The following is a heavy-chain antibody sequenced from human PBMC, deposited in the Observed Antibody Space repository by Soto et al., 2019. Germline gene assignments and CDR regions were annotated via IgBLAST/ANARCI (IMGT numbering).Heavy chain of an antibody. CDR2: IYHTGTT. V-gene: IGHV4-4*02. D-gene: IGHD3-3*01. J-gene: IGHJ6*02. CDR1: GDFISSNNW. Sequence: QVQLRESSPGLVKPSVTLSLTCAVSGDFISSNNWGTLVRQAPGTVLEWIGEIYHTGTTTYNPSPATRVTMSVDKSKSQCSLRLTSVPDADAAVSDCARGGYAFWIAFSGSLSQSYGLDRWGQGNTVIVSS. CDR3: ARGGYAFWIAFSGSLSQSYGLDR.